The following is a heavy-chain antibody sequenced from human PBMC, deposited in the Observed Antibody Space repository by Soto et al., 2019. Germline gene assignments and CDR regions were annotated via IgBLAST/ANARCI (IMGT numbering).Heavy chain of an antibody. D-gene: IGHD6-19*01. CDR1: GFIFSIYP. Sequence: XGSLRLSCAGFGFIFSIYPMNWVRQAPGKGLEWVASISSSSTYTNYADSVKGRFTISRDNAKSSLFLQMNSLRGEDTAVYYCARVAVAEPSDSWGQGTPVTVPS. V-gene: IGHV3-21*01. CDR2: ISSSSTYT. CDR3: ARVAVAEPSDS. J-gene: IGHJ4*02.